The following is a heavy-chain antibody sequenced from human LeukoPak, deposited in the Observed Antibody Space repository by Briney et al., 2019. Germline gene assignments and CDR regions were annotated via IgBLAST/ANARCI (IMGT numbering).Heavy chain of an antibody. J-gene: IGHJ4*02. CDR2: ISGDGGST. D-gene: IGHD5-12*01. V-gene: IGHV3-43*02. CDR3: AKDIFGDSGYSSTDY. CDR1: GFTFDDYA. Sequence: GGSLRLSCAVSGFTFDDYAMHWVRHAPGKGLEWVSLISGDGGSTYYADSVKGRFTISRDNSKNSLYLQMNSLRTEDTALYYCAKDIFGDSGYSSTDYWGQGTLVTVSS.